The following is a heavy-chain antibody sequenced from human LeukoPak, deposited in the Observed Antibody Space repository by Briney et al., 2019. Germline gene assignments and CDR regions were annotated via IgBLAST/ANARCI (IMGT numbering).Heavy chain of an antibody. CDR1: GYTFTSYY. J-gene: IGHJ5*02. CDR2: INPSGGST. D-gene: IGHD6-19*01. Sequence: ASVRVSCKASGYTFTSYYMHWVRQAPGQGLEWMGIINPSGGSTSYAQKFQGRVTMTRDTSTSTVYMELSSLRSEDTAVYYCARDQDSSGWTNWFDPWGQGTLVTVSS. CDR3: ARDQDSSGWTNWFDP. V-gene: IGHV1-46*01.